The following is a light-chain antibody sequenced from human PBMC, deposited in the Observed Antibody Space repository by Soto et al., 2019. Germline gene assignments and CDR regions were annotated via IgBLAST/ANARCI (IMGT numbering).Light chain of an antibody. CDR2: GNS. CDR1: SSNIGAGYD. Sequence: QSVLTQPPSVSGAPGQGVTISCTGSSSNIGAGYDVHWYQQLPGTAPKLLIYGNSNRPSGVPDRFSGSKSGTSASLAITGLQAEDEADYYCQSYDSSLSGSVVFGGGIKLTVL. CDR3: QSYDSSLSGSVV. J-gene: IGLJ2*01. V-gene: IGLV1-40*01.